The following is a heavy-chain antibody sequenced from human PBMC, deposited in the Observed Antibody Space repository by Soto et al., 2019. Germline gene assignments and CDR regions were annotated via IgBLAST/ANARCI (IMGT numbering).Heavy chain of an antibody. CDR1: GGTFSSYA. D-gene: IGHD3-10*01. CDR2: IIPIFGTA. V-gene: IGHV1-69*13. CDR3: ARDSGSLVASPLAKETRDVFDI. Sequence: SVKVSCKASGGTFSSYAISWVRQAPGQGLEWMGGIIPIFGTANYAQKFQGRVTITADESTSTAYMELSSLRSEDTAVYYCARDSGSLVASPLAKETRDVFDIGAKGTRVTVSS. J-gene: IGHJ3*02.